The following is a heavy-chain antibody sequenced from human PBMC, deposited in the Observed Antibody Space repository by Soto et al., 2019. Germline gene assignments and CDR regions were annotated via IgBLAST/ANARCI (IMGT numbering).Heavy chain of an antibody. J-gene: IGHJ4*02. V-gene: IGHV4-34*09. Sequence: SETLSLTCAVYGGSFSGYYWSWIRQPPGKGLEWIGYIYYSGSTYYNPSLKSRVTISVDTSKNQFSLKLSSVTAADTAVYYCARRRRDGTFYYDSSGYRPTEYFDYWGQGTLVTVSS. D-gene: IGHD3-22*01. CDR1: GGSFSGYY. CDR2: IYYSGST. CDR3: ARRRRDGTFYYDSSGYRPTEYFDY.